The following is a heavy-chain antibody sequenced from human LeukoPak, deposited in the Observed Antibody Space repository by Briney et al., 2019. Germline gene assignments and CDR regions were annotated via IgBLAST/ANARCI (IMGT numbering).Heavy chain of an antibody. Sequence: GESLKISCQGSGYSFTNYWIGWVRQMPRKGLEWVGIMYPGDSETRYSPSFQSQVTISADKSISTAYLQWNSLKASDTAMYYCATTLYSGIYGDAFDTWGQGTMVTVSS. D-gene: IGHD1-26*01. CDR1: GYSFTNYW. V-gene: IGHV5-51*01. CDR3: ATTLYSGIYGDAFDT. J-gene: IGHJ3*02. CDR2: MYPGDSET.